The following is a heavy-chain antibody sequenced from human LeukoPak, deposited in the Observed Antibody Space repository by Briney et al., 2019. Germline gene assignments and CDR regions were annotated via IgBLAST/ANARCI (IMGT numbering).Heavy chain of an antibody. D-gene: IGHD6-13*01. CDR1: GYTFTDYY. V-gene: IGHV1-2*02. CDR3: ARVGPVGSSWASPNFDY. Sequence: ASVKVSSKASGYTFTDYYLHWVRQAPGQGLEWMGWINPNSGGTNYAQKFQGRVTMTRDTSISTAYMELSRLRSDDTAVYCCARVGPVGSSWASPNFDYWGQGTLVTVSS. CDR2: INPNSGGT. J-gene: IGHJ4*02.